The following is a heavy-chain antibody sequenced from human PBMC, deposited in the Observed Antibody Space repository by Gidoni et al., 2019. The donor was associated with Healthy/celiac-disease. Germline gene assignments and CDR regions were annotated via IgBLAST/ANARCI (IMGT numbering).Heavy chain of an antibody. CDR3: TTGYYDSSGYYLIDY. Sequence: EVQLVESGGGLVKPGGSLRLSCAASGFTFSHAWMNWVRPDPGKGLEWVGRIKSKTDGGTTDYAAPVKGRFTISRDDSKNTLYLQMNSLKTEDTAVYYCTTGYYDSSGYYLIDYWGQGTLVTVSS. CDR2: IKSKTDGGTT. V-gene: IGHV3-15*07. J-gene: IGHJ4*02. D-gene: IGHD3-22*01. CDR1: GFTFSHAW.